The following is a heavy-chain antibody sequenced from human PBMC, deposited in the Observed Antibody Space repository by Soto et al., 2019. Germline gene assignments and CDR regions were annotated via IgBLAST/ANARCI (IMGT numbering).Heavy chain of an antibody. CDR2: IRSKANSYAT. CDR3: VWEVGATRPYFDY. J-gene: IGHJ4*02. V-gene: IGHV3-73*01. Sequence: GGSLRLSCAASGFTFSGSAMHWVRQASGKGLEWVGRIRSKANSYATAYAASVKGRFTISRDDSKNTAYLQMNSLKTEDTAVYYCVWEVGATRPYFDYWGQGTLVTVSS. CDR1: GFTFSGSA. D-gene: IGHD1-26*01.